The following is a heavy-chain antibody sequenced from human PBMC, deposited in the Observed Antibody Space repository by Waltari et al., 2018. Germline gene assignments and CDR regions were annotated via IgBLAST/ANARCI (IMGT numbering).Heavy chain of an antibody. J-gene: IGHJ3*02. CDR2: IGTAGDT. V-gene: IGHV3-13*01. CDR3: ARDYLITIFGVVSSDAFDI. D-gene: IGHD3-3*01. CDR1: GFTFSSYD. Sequence: EVQLVESGGGLVQPGGSLRLSCAASGFTFSSYDMHWVRQATGKGLEWVSAIGTAGDTYYPGSVKGRFTISRDNAKNSLYLQMNSLRAEDTAVYYCARDYLITIFGVVSSDAFDIWGQGTMVTVSS.